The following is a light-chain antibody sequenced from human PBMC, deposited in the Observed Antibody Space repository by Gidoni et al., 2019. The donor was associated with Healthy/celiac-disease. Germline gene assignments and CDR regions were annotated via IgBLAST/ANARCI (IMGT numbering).Light chain of an antibody. CDR2: DVS. Sequence: QSALTQPASVSGSPGQSITISCTGTSSDVGGYNYVSWYQQPPGKAPKLMIYDVSNRRSGVSNRFSGSKSGNTASLTISGLQAEDEADYYCSSYTSSSTLVVFGGGTKLTVL. CDR3: SSYTSSSTLVV. CDR1: SSDVGGYNY. J-gene: IGLJ2*01. V-gene: IGLV2-14*01.